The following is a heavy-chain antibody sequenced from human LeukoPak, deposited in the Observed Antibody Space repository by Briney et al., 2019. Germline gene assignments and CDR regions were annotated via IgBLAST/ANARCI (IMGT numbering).Heavy chain of an antibody. J-gene: IGHJ5*02. V-gene: IGHV3-21*01. CDR3: AKAAYSSSWYWFDP. CDR2: ISSSSSYI. D-gene: IGHD6-13*01. CDR1: GFTFTNNW. Sequence: PGGSLRLSCVASGFTFTNNWMTWVRQAPGKGLEWVSSISSSSSYIYYADSVKGRFTISRDNAKNSLYLQMNSLRAEDTAVYYCAKAAYSSSWYWFDPWGQGTLVTVSS.